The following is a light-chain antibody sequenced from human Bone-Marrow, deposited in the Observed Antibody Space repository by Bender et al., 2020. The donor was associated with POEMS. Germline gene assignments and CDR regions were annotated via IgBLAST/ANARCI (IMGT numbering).Light chain of an antibody. Sequence: SYDLIQPPSVSVAPGQTARVTCEGSDIGRKSVNWYQQKPGQAPVLVVFEDSDRPSGIPERFSGSNSGNTATLTVSGVEAGDEADYYCQVWDSASDSLVFGSGTQVTVV. J-gene: IGLJ1*01. CDR1: DIGRKS. CDR2: EDS. V-gene: IGLV3-21*02. CDR3: QVWDSASDSLV.